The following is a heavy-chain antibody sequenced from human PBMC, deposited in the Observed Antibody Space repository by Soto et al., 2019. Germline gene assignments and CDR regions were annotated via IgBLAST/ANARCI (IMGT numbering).Heavy chain of an antibody. CDR3: ARDRTPYYYGSGGVDY. Sequence: QVQLQESGPGLVKPSETLSLTCTVSGGSVSSGSYYWSWIRQPPGKGLEWIGYIYYSGSTNYNPSLKSRVTMSVDTSKNQFSLKLSSVTAADTAVYYCARDRTPYYYGSGGVDYWGQGTLVTVSS. D-gene: IGHD3-10*01. J-gene: IGHJ4*02. V-gene: IGHV4-61*01. CDR1: GGSVSSGSYY. CDR2: IYYSGST.